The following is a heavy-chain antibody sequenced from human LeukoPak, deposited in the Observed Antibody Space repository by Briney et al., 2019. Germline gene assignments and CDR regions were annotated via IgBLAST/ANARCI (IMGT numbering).Heavy chain of an antibody. CDR3: VVGGSPGY. CDR2: ISTDGYTT. J-gene: IGHJ4*02. CDR1: VLAFSAYK. V-gene: IGHV3-74*01. D-gene: IGHD2-15*01. Sequence: PGGSLRLSCAASVLAFSAYKMHWVRHAPRKRLVWVSRISTDGYTTDYADFVQGRFTASRDNTKNTWSLEMNSLRAEDTAVYYCVVGGSPGYWGQGSLVTVSS.